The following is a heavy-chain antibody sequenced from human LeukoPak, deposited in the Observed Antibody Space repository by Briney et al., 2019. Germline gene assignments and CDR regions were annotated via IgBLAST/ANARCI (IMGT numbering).Heavy chain of an antibody. D-gene: IGHD3-3*01. J-gene: IGHJ6*03. CDR3: TRDRRIFGVVINYYYYYMDV. CDR2: IRSKAYGGTT. Sequence: PGGSLRLSCTASGFTFGDYAMSWLRQAPGKGLEWVGFIRSKAYGGTTEYAASVKGRFTISRDDSKSIAYLQMNSLKTEDTAVYYCTRDRRIFGVVINYYYYYMDVWGKGTTVTVSS. V-gene: IGHV3-49*03. CDR1: GFTFGDYA.